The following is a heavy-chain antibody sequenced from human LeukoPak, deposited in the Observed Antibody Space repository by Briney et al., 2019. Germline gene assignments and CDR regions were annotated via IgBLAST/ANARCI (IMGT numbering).Heavy chain of an antibody. V-gene: IGHV3-21*01. D-gene: IGHD6-13*01. CDR1: GFTFSSYS. CDR3: ARDRGIGSSSWYALDY. J-gene: IGHJ4*02. CDR2: ISSSSSYI. Sequence: GGSLRLSCAASGFTFSSYSMNWVRQAPGKGLEWVSSISSSSSYIYYADSVKGRFTISRDNANNSLYLQMNSLRAEDTAVYYCARDRGIGSSSWYALDYWGQGTLVTVSS.